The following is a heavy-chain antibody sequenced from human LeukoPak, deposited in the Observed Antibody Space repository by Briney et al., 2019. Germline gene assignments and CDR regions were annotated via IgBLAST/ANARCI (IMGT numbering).Heavy chain of an antibody. J-gene: IGHJ4*02. CDR2: INTYNGNT. D-gene: IGHD1-26*01. V-gene: IGHV1-18*01. Sequence: ASVKVSCRASGYTFTSYGISWVRQAPGQGLEWMGWINTYNGNTNYAQKLQGRVTMTTDTSTSTAYKELRSLRSDDTAVYYCARDLGGSYGYWGQGTLVTVSS. CDR3: ARDLGGSYGY. CDR1: GYTFTSYG.